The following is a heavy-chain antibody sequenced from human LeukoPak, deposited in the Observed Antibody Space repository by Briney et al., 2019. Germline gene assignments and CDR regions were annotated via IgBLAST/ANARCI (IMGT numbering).Heavy chain of an antibody. D-gene: IGHD4-17*01. CDR1: GFTFSSYA. V-gene: IGHV3-74*01. CDR3: AKDFAGDRDY. J-gene: IGHJ4*02. CDR2: INPNGITT. Sequence: PGGSLRLSCAASGFTFSSYAMHWVRQAPGKGLVWVARINPNGITTTYTDSVKGRFTISRDNAKNTLYLQMNSLRAEDTAVYYCAKDFAGDRDYWGQGTLVTVSS.